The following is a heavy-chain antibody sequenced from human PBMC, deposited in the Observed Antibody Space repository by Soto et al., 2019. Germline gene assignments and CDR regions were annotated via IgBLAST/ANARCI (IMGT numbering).Heavy chain of an antibody. CDR1: GFTFDDYA. J-gene: IGHJ4*02. D-gene: IGHD2-15*01. CDR3: AKDTSPVVVVAATLLDY. V-gene: IGHV3-9*01. CDR2: SSWNSGSI. Sequence: EVQLVESGGGLVQPGRSLRLSCAASGFTFDDYAMHWVRQAPGKGLEWVSGSSWNSGSIGYADSVKGRFTISRDNAKNSLYLQMNSLRAEDTALYYCAKDTSPVVVVAATLLDYWGQGTLVTVSS.